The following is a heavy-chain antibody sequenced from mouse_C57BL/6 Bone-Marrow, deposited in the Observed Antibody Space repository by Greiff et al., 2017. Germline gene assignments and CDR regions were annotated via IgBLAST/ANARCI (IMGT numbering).Heavy chain of an antibody. Sequence: LVESGAELARPGASVKLSCKASGYTFTSYGISWVKQRTGQGLEWIGEIYPRSGNTYYNEKFKGKATLTADTSSSTAYMELRSLTSEDSAVYFCARGGEDYYGTFLFAYWGQGTLVTVSA. CDR2: IYPRSGNT. CDR3: ARGGEDYYGTFLFAY. CDR1: GYTFTSYG. V-gene: IGHV1-81*01. J-gene: IGHJ3*01. D-gene: IGHD2-1*01.